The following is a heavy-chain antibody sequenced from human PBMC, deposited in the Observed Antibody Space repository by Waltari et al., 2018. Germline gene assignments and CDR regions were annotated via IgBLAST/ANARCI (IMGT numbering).Heavy chain of an antibody. Sequence: QLQLQESGPGLVKPSETLSLTCTVSGGSISSESYYWGWIRPPPGKGLEWIGIISYSGSTYYNPSLMSRVTISVDTSKNQFSLKLSSVTAADTAVYYCARLSYHIVTGYGWFDPWGLGTLVTVSS. V-gene: IGHV4-39*01. CDR3: ARLSYHIVTGYGWFDP. D-gene: IGHD3-9*01. J-gene: IGHJ5*02. CDR2: ISYSGST. CDR1: GGSISSESYY.